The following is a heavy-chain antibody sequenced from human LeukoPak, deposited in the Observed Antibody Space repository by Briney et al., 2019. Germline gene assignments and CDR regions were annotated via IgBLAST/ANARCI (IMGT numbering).Heavy chain of an antibody. CDR2: ISYDGSNK. Sequence: GGSLRLSCAASGFTFSSYGMHWVRQAPGKGLDWGAVISYDGSNKYYADSVKGRFTISRDNSKNTLYLQMNSLRAEDTAVYYCAKLRLELRASDYGMDVWGQGTTVTVSS. J-gene: IGHJ6*02. CDR3: AKLRLELRASDYGMDV. D-gene: IGHD1-7*01. V-gene: IGHV3-30*18. CDR1: GFTFSSYG.